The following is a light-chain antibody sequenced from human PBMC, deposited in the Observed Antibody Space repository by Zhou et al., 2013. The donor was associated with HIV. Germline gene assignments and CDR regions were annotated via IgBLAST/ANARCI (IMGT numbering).Light chain of an antibody. CDR2: GAS. CDR3: QQYGSSPLT. V-gene: IGKV3-20*01. J-gene: IGKJ4*01. Sequence: EIVMTQSPATLSVSPGERATLSCRASQSVSSNLAWYQQKPGQAPRLLLYGASNRATGIPDRFNGSGSVTDFTLTISRLEPEDFAVYYCQQYGSSPLTFGGGTKVEIK. CDR1: QSVSSN.